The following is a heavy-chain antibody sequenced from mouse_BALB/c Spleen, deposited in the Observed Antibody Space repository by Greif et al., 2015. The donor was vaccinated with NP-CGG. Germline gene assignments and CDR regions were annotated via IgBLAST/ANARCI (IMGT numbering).Heavy chain of an antibody. CDR2: IYPGDGST. D-gene: IGHD2-10*01. CDR1: GYTFTSYY. J-gene: IGHJ1*01. V-gene: IGHV1S56*01. Sequence: QVQLQQSGPELVKPGASVKMSCKASGYTFTSYYIHWVKQRPGQGLEWIGWIYPGDGSTKYNEKFKGKTTLTADKSSSPAYMVLSSLTSEDPAIYFCAALRYFDIWGAGSTVTVSS. CDR3: AALRYFDI.